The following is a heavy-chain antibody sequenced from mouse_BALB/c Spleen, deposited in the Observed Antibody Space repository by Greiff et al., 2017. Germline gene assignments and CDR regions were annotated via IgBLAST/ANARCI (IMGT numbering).Heavy chain of an antibody. Sequence: VKLVESGPGLVAPSQSLSITCTVSGFSLTSYGVHWVRQPPGKGLEWLGVIWAGGSTNYNSALMSRLSISKDNSKSQVFLKMNSLQTDDTAMYYCARTGTNYYAMDYWGQGTSVTVSS. CDR2: IWAGGST. V-gene: IGHV2-9*02. D-gene: IGHD4-1*01. CDR1: GFSLTSYG. CDR3: ARTGTNYYAMDY. J-gene: IGHJ4*01.